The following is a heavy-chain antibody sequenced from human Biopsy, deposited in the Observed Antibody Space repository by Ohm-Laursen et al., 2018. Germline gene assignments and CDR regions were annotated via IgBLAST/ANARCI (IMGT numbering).Heavy chain of an antibody. CDR1: GDSISSYY. V-gene: IGHV4-59*01. CDR2: VYYPGST. CDR3: ARDRGYYSDRTVPGYFDL. D-gene: IGHD3-22*01. Sequence: SETLSLTCTVSGDSISSYYWSWIRKPPGKGLEGIGYVYYPGSTDYNPSLQSRVTISVDTSKNHFSLRLRSVTPADTAIYYCARDRGYYSDRTVPGYFDLWGRGTLVTVSS. J-gene: IGHJ2*01.